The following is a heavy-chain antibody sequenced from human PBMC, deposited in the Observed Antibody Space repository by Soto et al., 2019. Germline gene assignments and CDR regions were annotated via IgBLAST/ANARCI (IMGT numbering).Heavy chain of an antibody. J-gene: IGHJ3*02. V-gene: IGHV4-59*01. CDR2: VSYSGST. Sequence: PSETLSLTCTVSGASISSSYRSWIRQSPGKGLEWIGYVSYSGSTNYNPSLKSRVTISVDTSKNQFSLKLSSATAADTALYYCARGYYDSSGQSNTFDIWGQGTMVTVSS. D-gene: IGHD3-22*01. CDR1: GASISSSY. CDR3: ARGYYDSSGQSNTFDI.